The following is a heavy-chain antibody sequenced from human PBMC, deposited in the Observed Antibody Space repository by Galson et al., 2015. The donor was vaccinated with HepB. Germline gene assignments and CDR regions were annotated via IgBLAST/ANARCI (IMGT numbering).Heavy chain of an antibody. CDR3: AREGNCGGGCYHLDY. D-gene: IGHD2-21*01. CDR1: GFTFRDYY. V-gene: IGHV3-11*04. Sequence: SLRLSCAASGFTFRDYYMSWIRQAPGKGLEWVSYISSSGRTEYYADFVKGRSTISRDNAKNTHLQMNSLRAEDTAVYYCAREGNCGGGCYHLDYWGQGTLVTVSS. J-gene: IGHJ4*02. CDR2: ISSSGRTE.